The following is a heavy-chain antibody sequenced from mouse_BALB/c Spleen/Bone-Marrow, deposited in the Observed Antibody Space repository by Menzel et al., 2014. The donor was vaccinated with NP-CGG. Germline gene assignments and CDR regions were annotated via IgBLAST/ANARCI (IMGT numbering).Heavy chain of an antibody. Sequence: DVQLQESGPGLVKPSQSLSLPCTVTGYSITSDYAWNWIRQFPGNKLEWMGYITYSGSTSYNPSLKSRISITRDTSKNQFFLQLNSVTTEDTATYYCARYYDYDGDYFDYWGQGTTLTVSS. J-gene: IGHJ2*01. D-gene: IGHD2-4*01. CDR3: ARYYDYDGDYFDY. CDR1: GYSITSDYA. V-gene: IGHV3-2*02. CDR2: ITYSGST.